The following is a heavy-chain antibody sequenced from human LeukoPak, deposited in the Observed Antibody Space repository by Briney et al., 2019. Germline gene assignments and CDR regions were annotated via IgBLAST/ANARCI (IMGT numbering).Heavy chain of an antibody. D-gene: IGHD1-7*01. CDR3: ARRWNYGRNYYIDV. CDR2: IHDSGTI. CDR1: GGSFSNYY. J-gene: IGHJ6*03. V-gene: IGHV4-34*01. Sequence: SETLSLTCAVYGGSFSNYYWSWIRQPPGKGLEWIGEIHDSGTINYNPSLMSRVTISVDKSKHQFSLKLSSVTAADTAVYYCARRWNYGRNYYIDVWGKGATVSVSS.